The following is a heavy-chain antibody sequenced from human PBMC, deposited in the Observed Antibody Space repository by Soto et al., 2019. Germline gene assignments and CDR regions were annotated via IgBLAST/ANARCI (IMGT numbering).Heavy chain of an antibody. CDR2: IIPLFGTT. CDR3: AAELGFGKFSVV. Sequence: QVQVVQSGVEVRRPGSSVKVSCKASGDTFKNCVISWVRQAPGQGLEWMGGIIPLFGTTDFAQRFQGRLTITTEESTTTAYMELSRLRSEDTATYYCAAELGFGKFSVVWGQGTTVIVSS. D-gene: IGHD7-27*01. V-gene: IGHV1-69*01. J-gene: IGHJ6*02. CDR1: GDTFKNCV.